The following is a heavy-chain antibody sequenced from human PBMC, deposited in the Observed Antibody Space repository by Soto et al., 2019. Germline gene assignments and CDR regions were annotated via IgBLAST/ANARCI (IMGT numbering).Heavy chain of an antibody. J-gene: IGHJ4*02. Sequence: VGSLRLSCATSGFTFSTNAMGWVRQAPGMGLEFVSLISGSGNTIYYADSVRGRFTISRDNSMNTVSLQMNSLRAEDTAVYYCAKVGYDTFGYYLRSFDCWGQGTLVTVSS. CDR2: ISGSGNTI. D-gene: IGHD2-2*03. CDR1: GFTFSTNA. CDR3: AKVGYDTFGYYLRSFDC. V-gene: IGHV3-23*01.